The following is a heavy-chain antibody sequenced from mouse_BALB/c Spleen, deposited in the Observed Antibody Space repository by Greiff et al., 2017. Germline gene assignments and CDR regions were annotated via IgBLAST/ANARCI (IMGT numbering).Heavy chain of an antibody. CDR1: GFNIKDTY. CDR3: ARYLYAMDY. CDR2: IDPANGNT. V-gene: IGHV14-3*02. Sequence: EVQRVESGAELVKPGASVKLSCTASGFNIKDTYMHWVKQRPEQGLEWIGRIDPANGNTKYDPKFQGKATITADTSSNTAYLQLSSLTSEDTAVYYCARYLYAMDYWGQGTSVTVSS. J-gene: IGHJ4*01.